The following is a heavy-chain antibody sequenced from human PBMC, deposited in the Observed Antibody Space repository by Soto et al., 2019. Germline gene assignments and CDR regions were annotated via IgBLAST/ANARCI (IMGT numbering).Heavy chain of an antibody. J-gene: IGHJ6*02. CDR2: ISGSGGST. V-gene: IGHV3-23*01. CDR3: AKAPWPYYYYGIDV. CDR1: GFTFSSYG. Sequence: GGSLRLSCAASGFTFSSYGMHWVRQAPGKGLEWVSAISGSGGSTYYADSVTGRFTISRDNSKNTLYLQMNSLRAEDTAVYYCAKAPWPYYYYGIDVWGQGTMVTVSS.